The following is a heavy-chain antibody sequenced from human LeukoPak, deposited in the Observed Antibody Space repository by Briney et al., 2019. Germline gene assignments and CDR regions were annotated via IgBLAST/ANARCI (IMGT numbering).Heavy chain of an antibody. Sequence: SETLSLTCAVYGGSFSGYYWSWIRQPPGKGLEWIGEINQSGSTNYNPSLKSRVTISVDTSKDQFSLKLTSVTAADTAVYYCARPPGIAAAWFDPWGQGTLATVSS. CDR1: GGSFSGYY. D-gene: IGHD6-13*01. CDR2: INQSGST. J-gene: IGHJ5*02. V-gene: IGHV4-34*01. CDR3: ARPPGIAAAWFDP.